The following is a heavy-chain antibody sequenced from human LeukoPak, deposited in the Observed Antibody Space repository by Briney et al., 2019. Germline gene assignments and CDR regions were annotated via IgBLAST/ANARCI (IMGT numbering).Heavy chain of an antibody. CDR1: GFTFSNYH. CDR3: AKRAHSDNVFRAFDI. J-gene: IGHJ3*02. Sequence: GGSLRLSCAASGFTFSNYHMDWVRQAPGKGLEWVSFISSSSDYISYADSVRGRFTISRDNAKNSLFLQMNSLRAEDTAVYYCAKRAHSDNVFRAFDIWGQGTMVTVSS. V-gene: IGHV3-21*01. CDR2: ISSSSDYI. D-gene: IGHD1-26*01.